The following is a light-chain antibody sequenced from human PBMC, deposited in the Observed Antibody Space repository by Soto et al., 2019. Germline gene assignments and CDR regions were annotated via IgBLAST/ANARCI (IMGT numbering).Light chain of an antibody. V-gene: IGKV4-1*01. CDR2: WAS. Sequence: DIVMTQSLDSLSVSLGERASINCKSNQSVLYSSNDKNYLAWYQQKPGQPPKLLIYWASSRESGVPARFSGSGSGTEFTLTISSLQAEDVAVYYCQQYYSTPFTFGPGTIVEIK. CDR1: QSVLYSSNDKNY. CDR3: QQYYSTPFT. J-gene: IGKJ3*01.